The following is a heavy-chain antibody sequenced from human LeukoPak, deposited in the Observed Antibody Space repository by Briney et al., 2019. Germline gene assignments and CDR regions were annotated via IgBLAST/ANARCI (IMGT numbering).Heavy chain of an antibody. D-gene: IGHD3-10*01. Sequence: SETLSLTCTVSGGSISSSSYYWGWIRQPPGKGLEWIGSIYYSGSTYYNPSLKSRVTISVDTSKNQFSLKLSSVTAADTAVYYCARLSSDNGSGSYGDAFDIWGQGTMVTVSS. CDR3: ARLSSDNGSGSYGDAFDI. CDR2: IYYSGST. J-gene: IGHJ3*02. CDR1: GGSISSSSYY. V-gene: IGHV4-39*07.